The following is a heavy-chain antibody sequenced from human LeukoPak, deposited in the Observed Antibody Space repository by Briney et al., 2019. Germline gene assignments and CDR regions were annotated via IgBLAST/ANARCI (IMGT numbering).Heavy chain of an antibody. CDR3: ARDRCSTTSSWLNAFDV. J-gene: IGHJ3*01. V-gene: IGHV3-53*01. Sequence: GGSLRLSCAASGFTVSSNSMSWVRQAPGKGLEWVSLIYSGGSMSYVDSVRGRFTISRDTSKNTLYLQMNSLRAEDTAVYYCARDRCSTTSSWLNAFDVWGQGTMVTVSS. CDR2: IYSGGSM. CDR1: GFTVSSNS. D-gene: IGHD2-2*01.